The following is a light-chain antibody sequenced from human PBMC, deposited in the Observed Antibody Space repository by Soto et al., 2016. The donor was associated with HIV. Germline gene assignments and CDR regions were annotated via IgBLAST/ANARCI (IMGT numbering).Light chain of an antibody. J-gene: IGLJ2*01. CDR3: QVWASDSDHVI. V-gene: IGLV3-21*03. CDR1: NIGDKS. Sequence: SYELTQPPSVSVAPGKTARITCGGNNIGDKSVHWYQQKPGQAPVLVVFDDRDRPSGIPERFSGSNSGSTATLTISWVEAGDEADYFCQVWASDSDHVIFGGGTKLTVL. CDR2: DDR.